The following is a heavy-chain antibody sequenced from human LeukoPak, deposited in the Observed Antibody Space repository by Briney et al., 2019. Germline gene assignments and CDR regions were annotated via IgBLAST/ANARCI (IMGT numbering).Heavy chain of an antibody. V-gene: IGHV3-7*01. D-gene: IGHD6-19*01. J-gene: IGHJ4*02. Sequence: GGSLRLSCGGSGFSYSSHWMSWVRQAPGKGLEWVANIKEDGSETFYVDSVKGRFTVSRDNTENSLYLQMSSLRAEDTAVYYCARLYSTGCYGGPDYWGQGTLVAVSS. CDR3: ARLYSTGCYGGPDY. CDR1: GFSYSSHW. CDR2: IKEDGSET.